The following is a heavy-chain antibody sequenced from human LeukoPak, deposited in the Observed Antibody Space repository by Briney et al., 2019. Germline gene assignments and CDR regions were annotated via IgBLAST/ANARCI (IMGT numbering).Heavy chain of an antibody. CDR2: IYYGGST. CDR1: GGSISSSSYY. J-gene: IGHJ4*02. CDR3: ARTRGATDFDY. D-gene: IGHD1-26*01. Sequence: SETLSLTCTVSGGSISSSSYYWGWIRQPPGKGLEWIGYIYYGGSTNYNPSLKSRVTISVDTSKNQFSLNLSSVTAADTAVYYCARTRGATDFDYWGQGTLVTVSS. V-gene: IGHV4-61*05.